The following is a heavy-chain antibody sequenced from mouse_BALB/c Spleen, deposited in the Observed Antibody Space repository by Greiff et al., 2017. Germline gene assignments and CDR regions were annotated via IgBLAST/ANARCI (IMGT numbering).Heavy chain of an antibody. CDR3: ASGYGPFAY. CDR1: GFNIKDYY. CDR2: IDPENGNT. D-gene: IGHD2-10*02. Sequence: EVQLQQSGAELVRPGALVKLSCKASGFNIKDYYMHWVKQRPEQGLEWIGWIDPENGNTIYDPKFQGKASITADTSSNTAYLQLSSLTSEDTAVYYCASGYGPFAYWGQGTLVTVSA. J-gene: IGHJ3*01. V-gene: IGHV14-1*02.